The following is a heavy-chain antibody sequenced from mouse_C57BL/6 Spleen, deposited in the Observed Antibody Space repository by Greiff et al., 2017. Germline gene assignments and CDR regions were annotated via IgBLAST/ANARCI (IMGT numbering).Heavy chain of an antibody. J-gene: IGHJ4*01. Sequence: QVQLKQPGAELVMPGASVKLSCKASGYTFTSYWMHWVKQRPGQGLEWIGGIDPSDSYTNYNQKFKGKSTLTVDKSSSTADMQLSSLTSEDSAVFYCARYSTYAMDYWGQGTSVTVSS. CDR1: GYTFTSYW. CDR2: IDPSDSYT. D-gene: IGHD2-5*01. CDR3: ARYSTYAMDY. V-gene: IGHV1-69*01.